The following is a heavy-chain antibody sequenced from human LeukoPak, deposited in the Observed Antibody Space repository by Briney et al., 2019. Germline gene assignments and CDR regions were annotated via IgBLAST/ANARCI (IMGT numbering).Heavy chain of an antibody. J-gene: IGHJ4*02. V-gene: IGHV3-30*04. CDR2: ISYDGSNK. Sequence: PGGSLRLSCAASGFTFSSYAMHWVRQAPGKGLEWVAVISYDGSNKYHADSVKGRFTISRDNSKNTLYLQMNSLRAEDTAVYYCARDHSSSWFDYWGQGTLVTVSS. CDR1: GFTFSSYA. CDR3: ARDHSSSWFDY. D-gene: IGHD6-13*01.